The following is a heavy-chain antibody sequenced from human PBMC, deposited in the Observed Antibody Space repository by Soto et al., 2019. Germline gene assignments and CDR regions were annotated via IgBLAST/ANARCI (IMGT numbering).Heavy chain of an antibody. Sequence: SETLSLTCTVSGGSISSYYWSWIRQPAGKGLEWIGRIYTSGSTNYNPSLKSRVTMSVDTSKNQFSLKLSSVTAADTAVYYCAKAHYYDSSGYAFDIWGQGTMVTVSS. D-gene: IGHD3-22*01. V-gene: IGHV4-4*07. CDR2: IYTSGST. J-gene: IGHJ3*02. CDR1: GGSISSYY. CDR3: AKAHYYDSSGYAFDI.